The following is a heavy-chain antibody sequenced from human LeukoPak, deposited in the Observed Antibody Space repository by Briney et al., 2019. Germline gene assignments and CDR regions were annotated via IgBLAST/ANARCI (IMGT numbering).Heavy chain of an antibody. V-gene: IGHV4-34*01. CDR1: GGSFSGFY. J-gene: IGHJ4*02. CDR2: MNHSGRS. D-gene: IGHD4-17*01. Sequence: SETLSLTCAVYGGSFSGFYWNWIRQPPGKGLEWIGEMNHSGRSNYNPSLKSRVTISVDTSKKQFSLKLNSVTAADTAVYYCARAGLYGDYSDYWGQGTLVTVSS. CDR3: ARAGLYGDYSDY.